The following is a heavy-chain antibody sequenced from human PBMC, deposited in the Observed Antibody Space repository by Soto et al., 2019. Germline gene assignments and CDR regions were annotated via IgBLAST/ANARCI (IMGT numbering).Heavy chain of an antibody. CDR1: GFTFSSYW. Sequence: GGSLRLSCAASGFTFSSYWMHWVRQAPGKGLVWVSRINSDGSSTSYADSVKGRFTISRDNAKNTLYLQMNSLRAEDTAVYYCARDYYQTYCSSTSCDPTPVGYWGQGTLVTVSS. J-gene: IGHJ4*02. CDR3: ARDYYQTYCSSTSCDPTPVGY. V-gene: IGHV3-74*01. D-gene: IGHD2-2*01. CDR2: INSDGSST.